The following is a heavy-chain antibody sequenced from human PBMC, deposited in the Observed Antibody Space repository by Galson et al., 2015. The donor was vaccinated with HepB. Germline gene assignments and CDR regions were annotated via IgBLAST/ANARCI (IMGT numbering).Heavy chain of an antibody. CDR2: ICYSGST. CDR1: GGSINSGDYC. J-gene: IGHJ5*02. V-gene: IGHV4-31*03. D-gene: IGHD3-10*01. CDR3: ATYVGGTGRAWFDP. Sequence: LSLTCTVSGGSINSGDYCWSWIRQHPGKGLQFIGYICYSGSTYYYPSLKSRSTMSLDTSENQFSLKLTSVTAADTAIYYCATYVGGTGRAWFDPWGQGTLVTVSS.